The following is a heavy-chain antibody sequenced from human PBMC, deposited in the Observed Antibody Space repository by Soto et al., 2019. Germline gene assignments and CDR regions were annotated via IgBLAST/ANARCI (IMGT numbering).Heavy chain of an antibody. CDR1: GGSISSGDYY. Sequence: QVQLQESGPGLVKPSQTLSLTCTVSGGSISSGDYYWSWIRQPPGKGLEWIGYIYYSGSTYYNPFLKSPVTLTVNTAKKKFSLKVNSVAGADTAVYYRARDPGIGVVPAAKGSMDGWGQGTTVTVSS. CDR2: IYYSGST. V-gene: IGHV4-30-4*01. CDR3: ARDPGIGVVPAAKGSMDG. D-gene: IGHD2-2*01. J-gene: IGHJ6*02.